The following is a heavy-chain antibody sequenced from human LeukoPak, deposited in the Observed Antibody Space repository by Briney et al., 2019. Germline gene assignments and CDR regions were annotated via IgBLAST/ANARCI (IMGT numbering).Heavy chain of an antibody. CDR2: INHSGST. CDR3: ARERGWPSRFDP. CDR1: GGSFSGYY. Sequence: SETLSLTCAVYGGSFSGYYWSWSRQPPGRGLEWIGEINHSGSTNYNPSLKSRVTISVDTSKNQFSLKLSSVTAADTAVYYCARERGWPSRFDPWGQGTPVTVSS. J-gene: IGHJ5*02. V-gene: IGHV4-34*01. D-gene: IGHD1-1*01.